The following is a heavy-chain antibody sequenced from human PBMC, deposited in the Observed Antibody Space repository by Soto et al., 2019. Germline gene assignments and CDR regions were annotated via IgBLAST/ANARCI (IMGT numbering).Heavy chain of an antibody. Sequence: GGSLRLSCAASGFTFSSYAMHWVRQAPGKGLEWVAVISYDGRNKYYADAVKGRFTISRDNSKNTLYLQMSSLRAEDTAVYYCVKDGSSGWPYFYDMDVWGQGTTVTVSS. CDR2: ISYDGRNK. J-gene: IGHJ6*02. D-gene: IGHD6-19*01. CDR1: GFTFSSYA. V-gene: IGHV3-30*18. CDR3: VKDGSSGWPYFYDMDV.